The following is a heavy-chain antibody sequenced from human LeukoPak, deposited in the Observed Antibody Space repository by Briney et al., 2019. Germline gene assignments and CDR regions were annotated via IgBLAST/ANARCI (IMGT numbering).Heavy chain of an antibody. D-gene: IGHD3-10*01. V-gene: IGHV3-23*01. CDR2: ISGSGGST. CDR1: GFTFSSYA. J-gene: IGHJ4*02. CDR3: AKDMRYGSGRFPYYFDY. Sequence: GGSLRLSCAASGFTFSSYAMSWVRQAPGKGLEWVSAISGSGGSTYYADSVKGRFTISRDNSKNTLYLQMNSLRAEDTAVYYCAKDMRYGSGRFPYYFDYWGQGTLVTVSS.